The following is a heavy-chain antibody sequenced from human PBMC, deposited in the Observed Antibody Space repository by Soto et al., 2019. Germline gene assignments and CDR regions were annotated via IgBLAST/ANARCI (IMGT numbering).Heavy chain of an antibody. J-gene: IGHJ4*02. CDR2: ISSSSSYI. Sequence: GGSMTPYCAASGLSLSSCTLYWVSQAPGKGLEWVSSISSSSSYIYYADSVKGRFTISRDNAKNSLYLQMNSLRAEDTAVYYCAREGYSGYDFGPGYFDYWGQRTLVTVSS. V-gene: IGHV3-21*01. CDR3: AREGYSGYDFGPGYFDY. CDR1: GLSLSSCT. D-gene: IGHD5-12*01.